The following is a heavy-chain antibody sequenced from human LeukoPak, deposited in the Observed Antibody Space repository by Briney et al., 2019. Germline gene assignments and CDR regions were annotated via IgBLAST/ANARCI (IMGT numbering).Heavy chain of an antibody. V-gene: IGHV3-23*01. D-gene: IGHD6-19*01. Sequence: GGSLRLSCAASGFTFSSYSMSWVRQTPGEGLVRVSSIYPGGKSMYYADSVKGRFTISRDNSKNTLYLQMNSLRAEDTAVYYCAKDRLPDSAWSLDCWGQGTLVTVSS. CDR2: IYPGGKSM. CDR1: GFTFSSYS. J-gene: IGHJ4*02. CDR3: AKDRLPDSAWSLDC.